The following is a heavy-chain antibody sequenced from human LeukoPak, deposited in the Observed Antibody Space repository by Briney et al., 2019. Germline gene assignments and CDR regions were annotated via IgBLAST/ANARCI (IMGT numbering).Heavy chain of an antibody. CDR1: GYTFTSYY. J-gene: IGHJ4*02. CDR2: INPSGGST. CDR3: ARTIVDGGTSY. V-gene: IGHV1-46*01. D-gene: IGHD2-15*01. Sequence: GASVKVSCKASGYTFTSYYIHWVRQAPGQGLEWMGKINPSGGSTSYAQKFQGRVTMTRDTSTSTVHMELSSLRSEDTAIYYCARTIVDGGTSYWGQGTLVTVSS.